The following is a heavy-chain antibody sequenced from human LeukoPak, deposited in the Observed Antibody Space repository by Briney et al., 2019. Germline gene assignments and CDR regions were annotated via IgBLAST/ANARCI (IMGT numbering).Heavy chain of an antibody. CDR1: GFTFDDYA. Sequence: PGGSLRLSCAASGFTFDDYAMHWVRQAPGKGLEWVSTISWNSGTIGYADSVEGRFTISRDNAKNSLYLQTNSLRAEDTALYYCAKDVAGGSGSSLDCWGQGTLVTVSS. V-gene: IGHV3-9*01. J-gene: IGHJ4*02. D-gene: IGHD3-10*01. CDR3: AKDVAGGSGSSLDC. CDR2: ISWNSGTI.